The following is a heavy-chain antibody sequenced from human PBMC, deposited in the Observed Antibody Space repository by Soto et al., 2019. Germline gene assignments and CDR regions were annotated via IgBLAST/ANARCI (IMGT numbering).Heavy chain of an antibody. CDR2: IYTSGST. CDR1: GGSISSYY. J-gene: IGHJ6*02. CDR3: AREVLGYCSSTSCYGYYYYGMGV. Sequence: SETLSLTCTVSGGSISSYYWSWIRQPAGKGLEWIGRIYTSGSTNYNPSLKSRVTMSVDTSKNQFSLKLSSVTAADTAVYYCAREVLGYCSSTSCYGYYYYGMGVWGQGTTVTVS. V-gene: IGHV4-4*07. D-gene: IGHD2-2*01.